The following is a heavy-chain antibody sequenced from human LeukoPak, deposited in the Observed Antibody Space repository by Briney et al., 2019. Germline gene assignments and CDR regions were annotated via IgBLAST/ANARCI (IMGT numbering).Heavy chain of an antibody. V-gene: IGHV4-39*07. CDR1: GGSISSSSYY. CDR3: ARGGTMVRTYGI. J-gene: IGHJ3*02. Sequence: PSETLSLTCTVSGGSISSSSYYWGWIRQPPGKGLEWIGSIYYSGSTYYNPSLKSRVTISVDTSKNQFSLKLSSVTAADTAVYYCARGGTMVRTYGIWGQGAMVTVSS. CDR2: IYYSGST. D-gene: IGHD3-10*01.